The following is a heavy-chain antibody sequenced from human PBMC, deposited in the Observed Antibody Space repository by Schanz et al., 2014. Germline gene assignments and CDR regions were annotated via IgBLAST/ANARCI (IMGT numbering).Heavy chain of an antibody. CDR1: GYTFTRSG. Sequence: QVQLVQSGGEVKTPGASVKVSCKASGYTFTRSGISWVRQAPGQGLEWMGWIGGSHGNTNFAQKFQGRVTMTTDTSTSTVYMELRSLRSEDTAVYYCARAAYGGYTSPPLRYWGQGTLVTVSS. D-gene: IGHD5-12*01. J-gene: IGHJ4*02. V-gene: IGHV1-18*01. CDR3: ARAAYGGYTSPPLRY. CDR2: IGGSHGNT.